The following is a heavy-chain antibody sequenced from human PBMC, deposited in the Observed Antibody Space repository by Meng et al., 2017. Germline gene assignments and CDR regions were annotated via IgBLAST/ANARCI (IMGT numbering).Heavy chain of an antibody. CDR3: ARETLLAVAGHYDY. CDR1: GFTFSSYG. Sequence: QVQLVGSGGGVVQPGRSLRLSCAASGFTFSSYGMHWVRQAPGKGLEWVAVIWYDGSNKYYADSVKGRFTISRDNSKNTLYLQMNSLRAEDTAVYYCARETLLAVAGHYDYWGQGTLVTVSS. D-gene: IGHD6-19*01. J-gene: IGHJ4*02. V-gene: IGHV3-33*01. CDR2: IWYDGSNK.